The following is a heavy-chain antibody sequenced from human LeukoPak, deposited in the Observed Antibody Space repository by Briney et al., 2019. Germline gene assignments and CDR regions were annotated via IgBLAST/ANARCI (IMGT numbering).Heavy chain of an antibody. Sequence: KPSETLSLTCTVSGGSISSSSYYWGWIRQPPGKGLEWIGSIYYSGSTYYNPSLKSRVTISVDTSKNQFSLKLSSVTAADTAVYYCARSRYYDYSGYYYGNRRTNPYYYMDVWGKGTTVTVSS. CDR1: GGSISSSSYY. V-gene: IGHV4-39*01. CDR2: IYYSGST. J-gene: IGHJ6*03. D-gene: IGHD3-22*01. CDR3: ARSRYYDYSGYYYGNRRTNPYYYMDV.